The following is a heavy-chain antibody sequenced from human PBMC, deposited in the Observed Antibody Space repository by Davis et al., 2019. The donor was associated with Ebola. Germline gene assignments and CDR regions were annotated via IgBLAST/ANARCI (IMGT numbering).Heavy chain of an antibody. CDR1: GGSITNSNW. Sequence: PSETLSLTCAVSGGSITNSNWWSWVRQPPGKGLEWIGEIYHTGSTNYNPSLKSRVTISVDKSKNQLSLKLISVTAADTAVYYCARILLGGSSWYFDSWGQGTLVTVSS. CDR2: IYHTGST. V-gene: IGHV4-4*02. CDR3: ARILLGGSSWYFDS. J-gene: IGHJ4*02. D-gene: IGHD6-13*01.